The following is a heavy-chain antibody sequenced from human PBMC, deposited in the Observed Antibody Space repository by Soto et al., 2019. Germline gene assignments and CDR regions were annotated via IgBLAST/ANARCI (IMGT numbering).Heavy chain of an antibody. V-gene: IGHV3-30*18. J-gene: IGHJ6*02. CDR2: ISYDGSNK. D-gene: IGHD3-3*01. CDR1: GFTFSSYG. Sequence: QVQLVESGGGVVQPGRSLRLSCAASGFTFSSYGMHWVRQAPGKGLEWVAVISYDGSNKYYADSVKGRFTISRDNSKNTLYLQMNSLRAEDTAVYYCAKDNRGYDFWSGQQPLYYYYGMDVWGQGTTVTVSS. CDR3: AKDNRGYDFWSGQQPLYYYYGMDV.